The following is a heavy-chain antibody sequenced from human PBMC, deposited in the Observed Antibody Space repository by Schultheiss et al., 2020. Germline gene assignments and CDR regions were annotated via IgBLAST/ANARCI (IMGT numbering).Heavy chain of an antibody. D-gene: IGHD1-26*01. CDR2: IYHSGST. V-gene: IGHV4-39*01. CDR3: ARLSGPYGGDCDY. CDR1: GDSITRGTYY. J-gene: IGHJ4*02. Sequence: SETLSLTCTVSGDSITRGTYYWGWIRQPPEKGLEWIGSIYHSGSTYYNPSLRSRVTISVDTSKNQFSLKVTSVTAADTAVYYCARLSGPYGGDCDYWGQGTLVTVSS.